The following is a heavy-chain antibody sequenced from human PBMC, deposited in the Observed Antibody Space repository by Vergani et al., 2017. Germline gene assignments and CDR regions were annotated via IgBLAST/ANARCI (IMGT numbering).Heavy chain of an antibody. V-gene: IGHV4-38-2*02. CDR2: IYRTGRT. D-gene: IGHD6-6*01. CDR1: GFSIDNGYY. J-gene: IGHJ4*02. Sequence: QVQLQESGPGLVKPSETLSLTCAVSGFSIDNGYYWDWIRQPPGKGLEWIGSIYRTGRTHFNPSHKSRVTMSVDTSKNQFSLKLSSVTAADTAVYYCAREYSSSVGFLAYWGQGTLVTVSS. CDR3: AREYSSSVGFLAY.